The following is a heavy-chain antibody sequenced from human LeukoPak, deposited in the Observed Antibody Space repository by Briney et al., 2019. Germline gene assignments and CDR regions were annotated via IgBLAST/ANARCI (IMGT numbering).Heavy chain of an antibody. J-gene: IGHJ3*02. Sequence: VASVKVSCKASGYTFTGYYMHWVRQAPGQGLEWMGRINPNSGGTNYAQKFQGRVTMTRDTSISTAHMELSRLRSDDTAVYYCAREILGLYDSSGYYYGLYAFDIWGQGTMVTVSS. CDR3: AREILGLYDSSGYYYGLYAFDI. CDR2: INPNSGGT. CDR1: GYTFTGYY. D-gene: IGHD3-22*01. V-gene: IGHV1-2*06.